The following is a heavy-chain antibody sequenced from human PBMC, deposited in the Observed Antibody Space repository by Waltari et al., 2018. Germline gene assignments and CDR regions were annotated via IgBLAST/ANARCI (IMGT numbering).Heavy chain of an antibody. J-gene: IGHJ2*01. CDR2: VDPEDGET. CDR1: GYTFTDYY. D-gene: IGHD6-19*01. V-gene: IGHV1-69-2*01. CDR3: ATISGWSLSDWYFDL. Sequence: EVQLVQSGAEVKKPGATVKISCTVSGYTFTDYYIHWVQQAPGKGIEWMGLVDPEDGETIYAEKCQGRVTITADTSTDTAYMELSSLRSEDTAVYYCATISGWSLSDWYFDLWGRGTLVTVSS.